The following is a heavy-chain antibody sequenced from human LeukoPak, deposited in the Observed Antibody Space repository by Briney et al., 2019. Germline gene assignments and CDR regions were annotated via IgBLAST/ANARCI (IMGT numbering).Heavy chain of an antibody. Sequence: GGSLRLSCAASGFTFSSYSMNWVRQAPGKGLEWVSYISSSSSSIYYADSVRGRFTISRDNAKNSLYLQMNILRAEDTAVYYCARGLQQLVRGYNYYFMDVWGKGTTVTVSS. CDR2: ISSSSSSI. CDR3: ARGLQQLVRGYNYYFMDV. V-gene: IGHV3-48*01. CDR1: GFTFSSYS. D-gene: IGHD6-13*01. J-gene: IGHJ6*03.